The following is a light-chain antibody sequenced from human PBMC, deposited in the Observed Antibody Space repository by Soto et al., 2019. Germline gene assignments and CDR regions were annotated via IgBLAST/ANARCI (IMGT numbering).Light chain of an antibody. J-gene: IGLJ3*02. V-gene: IGLV2-8*01. Sequence: QSALTQPPSASGSPGQSVTISCTGTSSDVGGYNYVSWYQQHPGKAPKLVIYEVTKRPSGVPDRFSGSKSGNTASLTVSGLQAEDEADYYCQSYDSSLSGWVFGGGTKVTVL. CDR1: SSDVGGYNY. CDR2: EVT. CDR3: QSYDSSLSGWV.